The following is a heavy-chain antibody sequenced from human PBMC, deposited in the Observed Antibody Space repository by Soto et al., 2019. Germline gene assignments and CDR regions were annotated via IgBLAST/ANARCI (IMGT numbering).Heavy chain of an antibody. CDR1: GFTFSSYS. V-gene: IGHV3-48*02. J-gene: IGHJ4*02. CDR3: ASRDGYNRRPFDY. CDR2: ISSSSSTI. Sequence: GGSLRLSCAASGFTFSSYSMNWVRQAPGKGLEWVSYISSSSSTIYYADSVKGRFTISRDNAKNSLCLQMNSLRDEDTAVYYCASRDGYNRRPFDYWGQGTLVTVSS. D-gene: IGHD5-12*01.